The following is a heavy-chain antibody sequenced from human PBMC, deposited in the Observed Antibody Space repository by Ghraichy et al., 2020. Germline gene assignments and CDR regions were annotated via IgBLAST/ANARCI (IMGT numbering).Heavy chain of an antibody. J-gene: IGHJ4*02. D-gene: IGHD6-6*01. V-gene: IGHV3-21*01. CDR1: GFTFSSYS. CDR3: AREGILGSSSGVFDY. Sequence: GGSLRLSCAASGFTFSSYSMNWVRQAPGKGLEWVSSISSSSSYIYYADSVKGRFTISRDNAKNSLYLQMNSLRAEDTAVYYCAREGILGSSSGVFDYWGQGTLVTVSS. CDR2: ISSSSSYI.